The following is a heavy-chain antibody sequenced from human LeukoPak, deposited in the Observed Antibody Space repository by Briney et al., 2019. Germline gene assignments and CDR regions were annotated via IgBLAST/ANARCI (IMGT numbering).Heavy chain of an antibody. V-gene: IGHV1-69*06. Sequence: ASVKVSCKASGGTFSSYAISWVRQAPGQGLEWMGGIIPIFGTANYAQKFQGRVTITADKSTSTAYMELSSLRSEDTAVYYCARARGRVLLSYYMDVWGKGTTVTVSS. CDR2: IIPIFGTA. D-gene: IGHD3-10*01. CDR3: ARARGRVLLSYYMDV. CDR1: GGTFSSYA. J-gene: IGHJ6*03.